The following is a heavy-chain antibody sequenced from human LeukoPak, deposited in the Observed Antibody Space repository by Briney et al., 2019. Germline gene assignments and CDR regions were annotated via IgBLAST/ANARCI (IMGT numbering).Heavy chain of an antibody. CDR1: GGSISSSSYY. D-gene: IGHD3-10*01. J-gene: IGHJ5*02. V-gene: IGHV4-39*01. Sequence: SETLSLTCTVSGGSISSSSYYWGWIRQPPGKGLEWIGSIYYSGSTYYNPSLKSRVTISVDTSKNQFSLKLSSVTAADTAVYYCARGERTPSPGFDPWGQGTLVTVSS. CDR2: IYYSGST. CDR3: ARGERTPSPGFDP.